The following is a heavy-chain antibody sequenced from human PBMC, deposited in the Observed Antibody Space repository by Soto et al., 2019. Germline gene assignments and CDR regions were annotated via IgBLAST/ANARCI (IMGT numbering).Heavy chain of an antibody. Sequence: SVKVSCKASGATFSSYTISWVRQAPGQGLEWMGRIIPILGIANYAQKFQGRVTITADKSTSTAYMELSSLRSEDTAVYYCASHIQGYCSGGSCFDIWGQGTMVTVSS. CDR2: IIPILGIA. V-gene: IGHV1-69*02. D-gene: IGHD2-15*01. CDR1: GATFSSYT. CDR3: ASHIQGYCSGGSCFDI. J-gene: IGHJ3*02.